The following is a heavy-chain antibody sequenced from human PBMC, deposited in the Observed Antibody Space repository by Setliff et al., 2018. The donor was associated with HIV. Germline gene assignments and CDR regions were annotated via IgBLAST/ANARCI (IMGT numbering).Heavy chain of an antibody. Sequence: SCAASGFTFSTYSMNWVRQAPGKGLEWVSSIGSSSTYLYYADSVKGRFTISRDNAKNSLYLQMNSLRAEDTAVYDCARLPSGYYYYYYMDFWGKGTTVTVSS. V-gene: IGHV3-21*01. D-gene: IGHD1-26*01. CDR1: GFTFSTYS. CDR3: ARLPSGYYYYYYMDF. J-gene: IGHJ6*03. CDR2: IGSSSTYL.